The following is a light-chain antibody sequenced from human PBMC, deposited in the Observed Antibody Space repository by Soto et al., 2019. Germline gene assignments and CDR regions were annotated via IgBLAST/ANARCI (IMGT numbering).Light chain of an antibody. CDR2: RNN. Sequence: ALTQPPSASGTPGQRVTISCSGSSSNIGSNYVYWYQQLPGTAPKLLIYRNNQRPSGVPDRFSGSKSGTSASLAISGLRSEDEADYYCAAWDDSLSGYVFGTGTKVTVL. J-gene: IGLJ1*01. CDR1: SSNIGSNY. CDR3: AAWDDSLSGYV. V-gene: IGLV1-47*01.